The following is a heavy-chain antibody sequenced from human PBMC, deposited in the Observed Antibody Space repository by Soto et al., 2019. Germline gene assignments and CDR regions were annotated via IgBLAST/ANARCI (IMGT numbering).Heavy chain of an antibody. Sequence: KSSETLSLTCTVSGGSISSSSYYWGWIRQSPGKGLEWIGSIYYSGSTYYNPSLKSRVTISVDTSKNQFSLKLSSVTAADTAVYYCARSVSSYYGSGSYYVAGYWGQGTLVTVSS. CDR3: ARSVSSYYGSGSYYVAGY. V-gene: IGHV4-39*01. CDR1: GGSISSSSYY. D-gene: IGHD3-10*01. J-gene: IGHJ4*02. CDR2: IYYSGST.